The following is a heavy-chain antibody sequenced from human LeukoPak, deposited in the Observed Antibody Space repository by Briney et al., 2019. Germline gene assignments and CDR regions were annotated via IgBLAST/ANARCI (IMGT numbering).Heavy chain of an antibody. J-gene: IGHJ4*02. CDR1: GYTFTGYY. D-gene: IGHD3-9*01. CDR2: INPNSGGT. V-gene: IGHV1-2*04. Sequence: GASVKVSCKASGYTFTGYYMHWVRQAPGQGLEWMGWINPNSGGTNYAQKFQGWVTMTRDTSISTAYMELTRLRSDDTAVYYCALEPGAQLGDILTGYYNYWGQGTLVTVSS. CDR3: ALEPGAQLGDILTGYYNY.